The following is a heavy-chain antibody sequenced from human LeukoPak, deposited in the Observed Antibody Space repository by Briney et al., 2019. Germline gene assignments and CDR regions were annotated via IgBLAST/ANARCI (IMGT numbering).Heavy chain of an antibody. CDR2: IDNSGST. V-gene: IGHV4-59*01. Sequence: KPSETLSLTCTVAGGSISSYYWSWIRQPPGKGLECAVYIDNSGSTRYDPSFKSRVTISVDSSKNQFSLKLSDVTAADTAVYYCARGPQRGYSYGPNDAFDIWGQGTMVTVSS. J-gene: IGHJ3*02. D-gene: IGHD5-18*01. CDR1: GGSISSYY. CDR3: ARGPQRGYSYGPNDAFDI.